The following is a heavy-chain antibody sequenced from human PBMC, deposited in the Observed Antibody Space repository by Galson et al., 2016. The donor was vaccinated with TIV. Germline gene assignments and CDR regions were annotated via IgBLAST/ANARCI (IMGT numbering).Heavy chain of an antibody. CDR2: RYHGGST. CDR3: ARVTLHYYDSSGFSSYFDY. V-gene: IGHV4-30-2*01. CDR1: GGSISSDGYS. D-gene: IGHD3-22*01. Sequence: LSLTCTVSGGSISSDGYSWSWIRQPPGKGLEWIGYRYHGGSTYCNPSLKSQVTKSLDTSKNQISLMLSSVTAADTAVYFCARVTLHYYDSSGFSSYFDYWGQGTLVTVSS. J-gene: IGHJ4*02.